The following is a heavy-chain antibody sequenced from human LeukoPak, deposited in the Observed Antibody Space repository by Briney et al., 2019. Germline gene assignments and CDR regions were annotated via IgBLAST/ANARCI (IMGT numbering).Heavy chain of an antibody. V-gene: IGHV1-18*01. CDR2: VIDYNGNT. CDR3: AREEVVAGKWFDP. CDR1: GYTFTSYG. J-gene: IGHJ5*02. Sequence: ASVKVSRKASGYTFTSYGISWVPGPPGRGLEGRGWVIDYNGNTNYAQRIPGIANMTPDTSTSTAYMELRSLRSDDTGVYYCAREEVVAGKWFDPWGQGTLVTVSS. D-gene: IGHD2-15*01.